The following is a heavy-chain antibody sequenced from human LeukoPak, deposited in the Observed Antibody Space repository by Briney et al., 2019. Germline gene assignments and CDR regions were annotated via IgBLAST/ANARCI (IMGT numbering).Heavy chain of an antibody. J-gene: IGHJ4*02. CDR1: GGSISSSSHY. CDR3: ARTFGPFDY. D-gene: IGHD2/OR15-2a*01. Sequence: PSETLSLTCTVSGGSISSSSHYWGWIRQPPGKGLEWIGSIYYSGNTYYNPSLKSRVTISVDTSKNQFSLKLTSVTAADTAVYYCARTFGPFDYWGQGTLATVPS. V-gene: IGHV4-39*01. CDR2: IYYSGNT.